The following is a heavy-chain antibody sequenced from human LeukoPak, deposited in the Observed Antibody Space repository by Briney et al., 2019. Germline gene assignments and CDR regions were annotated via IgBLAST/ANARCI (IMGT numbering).Heavy chain of an antibody. V-gene: IGHV4-59*12. J-gene: IGHJ4*02. CDR3: ARETYCSGGTCFFGPDY. D-gene: IGHD2-15*01. CDR2: MCYTVST. CDR1: GGVIRTYY. Sequence: SETLSLTCTVSGGVIRTYYWSWIRQPPGKGLEYIGYMCYTVSTTYNPSLESRVTMSVDTSKNQCSLQLTSVTAADTAVYHCARETYCSGGTCFFGPDYWGQGTLVTVSS.